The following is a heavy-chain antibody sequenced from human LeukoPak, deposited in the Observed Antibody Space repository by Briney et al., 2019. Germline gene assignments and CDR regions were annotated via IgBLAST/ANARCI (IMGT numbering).Heavy chain of an antibody. V-gene: IGHV3-30-3*01. J-gene: IGHJ4*02. Sequence: GGSLRLSCAASGFTFSSYAMHWVRQAPGEGLEWVAVISYDGSNKYYAYSVKGRFTISRDNSKNTLYLQMNSLRAEDTAVYYCARDNYDYVWGSYRPRGFDYWGQGTLVTVSS. CDR2: ISYDGSNK. D-gene: IGHD3-16*02. CDR1: GFTFSSYA. CDR3: ARDNYDYVWGSYRPRGFDY.